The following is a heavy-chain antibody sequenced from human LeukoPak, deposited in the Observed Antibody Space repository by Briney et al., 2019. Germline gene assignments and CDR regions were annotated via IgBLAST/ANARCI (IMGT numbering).Heavy chain of an antibody. V-gene: IGHV5-51*01. J-gene: IGHJ5*02. Sequence: GESLKISCKVSGYSFTSYCIGRVRQMPGKGLEWMGIIYPGDSDTRYSPSFQGQVTISADKSISTAYLQWSSLKASDTAMYYCARQCGGIAAAGHWFDPWGQGTLVTVSS. CDR1: GYSFTSYC. D-gene: IGHD6-13*01. CDR2: IYPGDSDT. CDR3: ARQCGGIAAAGHWFDP.